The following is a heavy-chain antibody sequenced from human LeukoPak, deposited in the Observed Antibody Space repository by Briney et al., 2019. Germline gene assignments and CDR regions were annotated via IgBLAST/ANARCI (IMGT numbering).Heavy chain of an antibody. D-gene: IGHD5-24*01. Sequence: GGSLRLSCAASGFTFSSFGMHWVRQAPGKGLQWVAVISYDGTYKHYADSVKGRFNISRDNSQNTVYLQMHGLRGEDTALYFCAKDWTLRYNYGTIEYWGPGALVTVS. CDR1: GFTFSSFG. CDR3: AKDWTLRYNYGTIEY. CDR2: ISYDGTYK. V-gene: IGHV3-30*18. J-gene: IGHJ4*02.